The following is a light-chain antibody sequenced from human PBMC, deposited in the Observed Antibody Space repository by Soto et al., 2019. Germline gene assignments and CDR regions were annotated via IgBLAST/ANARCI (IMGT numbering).Light chain of an antibody. CDR1: QGVYSW. CDR3: QQAYNFPLT. J-gene: IGKJ4*01. V-gene: IGKV1D-12*01. CDR2: AAS. Sequence: DIQMTQSPSSVSASVGERVTITCRASQGVYSWVAWYQQAPGKAPKLLISAASPLRGGVPSRFSGSGSGTDFTLTISSLQPEDVATYYCQQAYNFPLTFGGGTKVEIK.